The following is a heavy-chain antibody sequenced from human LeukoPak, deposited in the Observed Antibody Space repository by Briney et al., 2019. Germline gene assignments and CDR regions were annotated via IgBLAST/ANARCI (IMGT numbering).Heavy chain of an antibody. V-gene: IGHV4-59*01. J-gene: IGHJ6*03. Sequence: SETLSLTCTVSGGSISSYYWSWIRQPPGKGLEWIGYIYYSGSTNYNPSLKSRVTISVDTSKNQFSLKLSSVTAADTAVYYCARHVGYSSSWNEYYYYYYMDVWGKGTTVTISS. CDR3: ARHVGYSSSWNEYYYYYYMDV. CDR2: IYYSGST. CDR1: GGSISSYY. D-gene: IGHD6-13*01.